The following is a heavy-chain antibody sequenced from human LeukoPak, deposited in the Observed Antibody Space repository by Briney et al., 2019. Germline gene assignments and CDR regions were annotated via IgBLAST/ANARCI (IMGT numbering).Heavy chain of an antibody. Sequence: ASVKVSCKASGYTFTSYAMHWVRQAPGQRLEWMGWINAGNGNTKYSQKFQGRVTITRDTSASTAYMELSSLRSEDTAVYYCARGDYGDYAGDYWGQGTLVTVSS. CDR3: ARGDYGDYAGDY. CDR1: GYTFTSYA. D-gene: IGHD4-17*01. CDR2: INAGNGNT. V-gene: IGHV1-3*01. J-gene: IGHJ4*02.